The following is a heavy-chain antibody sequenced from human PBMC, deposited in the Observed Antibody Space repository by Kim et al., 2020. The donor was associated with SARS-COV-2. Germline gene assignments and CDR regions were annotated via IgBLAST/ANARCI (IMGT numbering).Heavy chain of an antibody. J-gene: IGHJ6*02. Sequence: GGSLRLSCSASGFTFSSYAIHWFRQAPGKGLEYVSGINNNGDTTYYADSVKGRFTISRDNSKNTLFLQMSILRAEDTAVYYCVKVRGVTLYYGMDVWGQG. D-gene: IGHD3-10*01. CDR3: VKVRGVTLYYGMDV. CDR1: GFTFSSYA. V-gene: IGHV3-64D*06. CDR2: INNNGDTT.